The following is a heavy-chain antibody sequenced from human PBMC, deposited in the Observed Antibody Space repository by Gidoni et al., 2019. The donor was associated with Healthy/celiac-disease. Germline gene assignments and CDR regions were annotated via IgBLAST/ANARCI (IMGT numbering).Heavy chain of an antibody. J-gene: IGHJ4*02. CDR2: IAPSGYST. V-gene: IGHV1-46*01. CDR1: GYPSITYY. D-gene: IGHD1-26*01. CDR3: ARVGASGAFYFDH. Sequence: QAQLVQSGPEVKKPGSSAKAACKASGYPSITYYMFGVRQPPGQGLEWMGIIAPSGYSTSYAQMFKGRVTMTRDTSTSTVYMELSSLRSEDTAVYYCARVGASGAFYFDHWGQGTLVTVSS.